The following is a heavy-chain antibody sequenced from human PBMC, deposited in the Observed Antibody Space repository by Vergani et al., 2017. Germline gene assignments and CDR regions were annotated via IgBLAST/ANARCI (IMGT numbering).Heavy chain of an antibody. D-gene: IGHD6-6*01. CDR1: GFTFSSYA. CDR2: ISYDGSNK. CDR3: ARDSEQLVPPQYYYYMDV. Sequence: QVQLVESGGGVVQPGRSLRLSCAASGFTFSSYAMHWVRQAPGKGLEWVAVISYDGSNKYYADSVKGRFTISRDNSKNTLYLQMNSLRAEDTAVYYCARDSEQLVPPQYYYYMDVWGKGTTVTVSS. V-gene: IGHV3-30*04. J-gene: IGHJ6*03.